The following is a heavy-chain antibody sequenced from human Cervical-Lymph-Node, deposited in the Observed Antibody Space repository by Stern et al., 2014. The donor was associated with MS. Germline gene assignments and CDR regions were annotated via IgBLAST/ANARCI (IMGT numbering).Heavy chain of an antibody. D-gene: IGHD1-1*01. Sequence: VQLVESGPGLVKPSETLSLTCAVSGGSVSTRNYYWGWIRQPPGKGLQWIASIYYSGSTYYNPSLESRVTISVDTSENQFSLRLTSVTAADTAVYYCARLSFSRGIYWGQGTLVTVSS. J-gene: IGHJ4*02. V-gene: IGHV4-39*01. CDR3: ARLSFSRGIY. CDR2: IYYSGST. CDR1: GGSVSTRNYY.